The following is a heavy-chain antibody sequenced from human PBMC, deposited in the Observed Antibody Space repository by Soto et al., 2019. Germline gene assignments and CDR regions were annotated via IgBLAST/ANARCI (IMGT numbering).Heavy chain of an antibody. CDR2: IIPILGIA. V-gene: IGHV1-69*02. CDR1: GGTFSSYT. D-gene: IGHD2-2*02. J-gene: IGHJ4*02. CDR3: ARVAEYCSSTSCYTFDY. Sequence: QVQLVQSGAEVKKPGSSVKVSCKASGGTFSSYTISWVRQAPGQGLEWMGRIIPILGIANYAQKFQGRVTITADKSTSTAYMERSSLRSEDTAVYYCARVAEYCSSTSCYTFDYWGQGTLVTVSS.